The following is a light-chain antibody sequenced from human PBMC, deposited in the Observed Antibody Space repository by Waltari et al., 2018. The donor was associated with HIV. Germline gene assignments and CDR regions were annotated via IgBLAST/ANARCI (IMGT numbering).Light chain of an antibody. CDR3: QSYDTSLTGWI. CDR2: SDN. J-gene: IGLJ2*01. V-gene: IGLV1-40*01. Sequence: QSVLPQPPSVSGAPGQTVTISCTGSGSNIGAGYDVPWYQQFPGTAPRLLIYSDNNRPSGVPDRFSGSKSGTSASLAISGLRAEDEADYYCQSYDTSLTGWIFGGGTKLTV. CDR1: GSNIGAGYD.